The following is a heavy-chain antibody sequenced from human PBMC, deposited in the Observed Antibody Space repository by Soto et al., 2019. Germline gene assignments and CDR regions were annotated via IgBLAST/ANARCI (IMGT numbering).Heavy chain of an antibody. CDR2: IYYSGST. D-gene: IGHD1-26*01. V-gene: IGHV4-59*01. CDR1: GGSISSYY. Sequence: QVQLQESGPGLVKPSETLSLTCTVSGGSISSYYWSWIRQHPGKGLEWIGYIYYSGSTNYNPSLKRRVTISVDTSKNRLSLKMSSVSAAATAVYYCARAKGGVGQYHCYYGMDVWGQGTTVTVSS. J-gene: IGHJ6*02. CDR3: ARAKGGVGQYHCYYGMDV.